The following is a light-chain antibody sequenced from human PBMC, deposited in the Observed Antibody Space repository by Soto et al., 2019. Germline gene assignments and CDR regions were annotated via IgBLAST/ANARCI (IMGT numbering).Light chain of an antibody. Sequence: EIVMTQSPATLSVSPGEEATLSCRASQSVSSNLTWYQHKPGQAPRLLIYGASTRATGVPARFSGSGSGTEFTLTIGSLQSEDFAVYYCQQYNDWWTFGQGTKVEIK. CDR1: QSVSSN. J-gene: IGKJ1*01. CDR3: QQYNDWWT. V-gene: IGKV3-15*01. CDR2: GAS.